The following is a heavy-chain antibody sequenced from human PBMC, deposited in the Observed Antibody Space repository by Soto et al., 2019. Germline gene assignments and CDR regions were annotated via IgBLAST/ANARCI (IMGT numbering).Heavy chain of an antibody. J-gene: IGHJ4*02. D-gene: IGHD2-15*01. Sequence: PGGSLRLSCAASGFTFSSYGMHWVRQAPGKGLEWVAVIWYDGSNKYYADSVKGRFTISRDNSKNTLYLQMNSLRAEDTAVYYCAREREPHVVVLDDSGQGTLVTVSS. CDR2: IWYDGSNK. V-gene: IGHV3-33*01. CDR3: AREREPHVVVLDD. CDR1: GFTFSSYG.